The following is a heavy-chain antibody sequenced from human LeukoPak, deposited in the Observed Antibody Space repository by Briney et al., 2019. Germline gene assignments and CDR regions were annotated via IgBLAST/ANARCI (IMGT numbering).Heavy chain of an antibody. J-gene: IGHJ4*02. Sequence: PGGSLRLSCAASGFTFSSYSMNWVRQAPGKGLEWVSHITASGTAMFYADSVKGRFTISRDNAKNSLDLQMNSLRAEDTAVYYCTKPSRIGYFDSSAHWGQGTLVTVSS. D-gene: IGHD3-22*01. CDR3: TKPSRIGYFDSSAH. CDR1: GFTFSSYS. V-gene: IGHV3-48*04. CDR2: ITASGTAM.